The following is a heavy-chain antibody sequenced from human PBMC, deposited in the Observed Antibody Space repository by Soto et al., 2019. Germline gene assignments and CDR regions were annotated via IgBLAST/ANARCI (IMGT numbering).Heavy chain of an antibody. CDR3: AITGVAYYFDY. CDR1: GYTFTSYG. D-gene: IGHD4-4*01. V-gene: IGHV1-18*01. CDR2: ISAYNGNT. Sequence: EASVKVSCKASGYTFTSYGINWVRQAPGQGLEWMGWISAYNGNTYYAQKLQGRVTMTTDTSTSTAYMELRSLRSDDTAVYYCAITGVAYYFDYWGQGTLVTVSS. J-gene: IGHJ4*02.